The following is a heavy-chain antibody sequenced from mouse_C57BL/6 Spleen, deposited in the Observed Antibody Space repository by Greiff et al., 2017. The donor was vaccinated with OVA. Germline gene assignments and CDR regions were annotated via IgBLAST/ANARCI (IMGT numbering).Heavy chain of an antibody. D-gene: IGHD5-5*01. V-gene: IGHV1-18*01. CDR2: INPNDGGT. CDR3: ASYLFAY. J-gene: IGHJ3*01. Sequence: VQLQQSGPELVKPGASVKIPCTASGYTFTDYNMDWVKQSHGKSLEWIGDINPNDGGTIYNQKFKGKATLTVDKSSSTAYMELRSLTSEDTAVYYCASYLFAYWGQGTLVTVSA. CDR1: GYTFTDYN.